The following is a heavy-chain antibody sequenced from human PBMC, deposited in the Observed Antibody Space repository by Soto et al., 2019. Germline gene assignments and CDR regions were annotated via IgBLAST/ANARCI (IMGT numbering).Heavy chain of an antibody. CDR1: GFIFSSYA. Sequence: QVQVVESGGGVVQPGRSLRLSCAASGFIFSSYAMHWVRQAPGKGLEWVAGVSCAGRNKYYADSVKGRFTMSRDNSQNTLYLQMNSPRTEDTAMYYCAREKQTGGYSYAPTYYSYYYSFDVWGQGTTVSVAS. CDR2: VSCAGRNK. V-gene: IGHV3-30-3*01. J-gene: IGHJ6*02. D-gene: IGHD3-16*01. CDR3: AREKQTGGYSYAPTYYSYYYSFDV.